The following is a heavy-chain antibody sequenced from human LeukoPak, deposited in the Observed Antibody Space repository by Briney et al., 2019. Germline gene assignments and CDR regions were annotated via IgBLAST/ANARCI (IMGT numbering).Heavy chain of an antibody. CDR2: INPNSGGT. J-gene: IGHJ4*02. V-gene: IGHV1-2*02. Sequence: GASLKVSCKASGYTFTGYYMHWVRQAPGQGLEWMGWINPNSGGTNYAQKFQGRVTMTRDTSISTTYMELSRRRSDDTAVYYCARAGYNWNYDYWGQGTLVTVSS. CDR3: ARAGYNWNYDY. CDR1: GYTFTGYY. D-gene: IGHD1-7*01.